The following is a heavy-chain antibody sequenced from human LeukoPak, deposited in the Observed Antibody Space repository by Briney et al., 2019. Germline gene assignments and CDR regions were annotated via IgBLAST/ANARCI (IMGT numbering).Heavy chain of an antibody. D-gene: IGHD6-19*01. J-gene: IGHJ4*02. CDR1: GYTFTSYG. CDR3: AAAGSSGWTDFDY. CDR2: IIPIFGTA. Sequence: ASVKVSCKASGYTFTSYGISWVRQAPGQGLEWMGGIIPIFGTANYAQKFQGRVTITADESTSTAYMELSSLRSEDTAVYCCAAAGSSGWTDFDYWGQGTLVTVSS. V-gene: IGHV1-69*13.